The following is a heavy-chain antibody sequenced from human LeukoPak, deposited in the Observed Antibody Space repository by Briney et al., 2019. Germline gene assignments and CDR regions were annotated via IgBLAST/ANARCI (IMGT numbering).Heavy chain of an antibody. V-gene: IGHV3-30*12. CDR2: XXXXGXXX. J-gene: IGHJ4*02. CDR3: ARGSTYSSSWYWKGTPFDY. CDR1: GFTFSSYG. D-gene: IGHD6-13*01. Sequence: GGSLRLSCAASGFTFSSYGMHWVRQAPGKGXXXXXXXXXXGXXXXXXXXXXXXXTISXXXXXXXLYLQMNSLRAEDTAVYYCARGSTYSSSWYWKGTPFDYWGQGTLVTVSS.